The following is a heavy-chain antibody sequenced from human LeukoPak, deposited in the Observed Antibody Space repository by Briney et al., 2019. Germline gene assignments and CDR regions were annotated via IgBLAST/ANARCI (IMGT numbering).Heavy chain of an antibody. Sequence: ASVKVSCKASGYTFTSYYMHWVRQAPREGLEWMGIINPSGGSTSYAQKFQGRVAMTRDTSTSTVYMELSSLRSEDTAVYYCARAATGFGESPGAFDIWGQGTMVTVSS. CDR1: GYTFTSYY. CDR2: INPSGGST. J-gene: IGHJ3*02. CDR3: ARAATGFGESPGAFDI. V-gene: IGHV1-46*01. D-gene: IGHD3-10*01.